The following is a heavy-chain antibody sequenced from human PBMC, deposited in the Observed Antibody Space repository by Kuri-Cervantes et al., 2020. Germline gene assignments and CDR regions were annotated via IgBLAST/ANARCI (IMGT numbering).Heavy chain of an antibody. CDR2: ISSSSSYI. Sequence: GGSLRLSCAASGFASNSYTMNWVRQAPGKGLEWVSSISSSSSYIFCADSVKGRFTISRDNSKNTLYLQMDSLRVEDTAVYYCAKLPYYYDSSGYYNNWGQGTLVTVSS. D-gene: IGHD3-22*01. J-gene: IGHJ4*02. CDR3: AKLPYYYDSSGYYNN. V-gene: IGHV3-21*01. CDR1: GFASNSYT.